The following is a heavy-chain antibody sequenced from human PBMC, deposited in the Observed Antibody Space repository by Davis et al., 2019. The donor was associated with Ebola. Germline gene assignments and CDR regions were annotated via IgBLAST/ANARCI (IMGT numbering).Heavy chain of an antibody. D-gene: IGHD1-26*01. V-gene: IGHV3-53*01. CDR1: GFTVSSNY. J-gene: IGHJ3*02. CDR3: ARAEESYYVTFDAFDI. Sequence: GGSLRLSCAASGFTVSSNYMSWVRQAPGKGLEWVSVIYSGGSTYYADSVKGRFTISRHNSKNTLYLQMNSLRAEDTAVYYCARAEESYYVTFDAFDIWGQGTMVTVSS. CDR2: IYSGGST.